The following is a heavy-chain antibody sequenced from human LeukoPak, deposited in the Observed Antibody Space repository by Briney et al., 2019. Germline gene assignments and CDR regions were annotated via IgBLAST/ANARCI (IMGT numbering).Heavy chain of an antibody. J-gene: IGHJ6*03. D-gene: IGHD4-11*01. V-gene: IGHV4-4*07. CDR1: GGSISSYY. CDR2: IYTSGST. CDR3: AREQETTVTIWDYYYYYYMDV. Sequence: PSETLSLTCTVSGGSISSYYWSWIRQPAGKGLEWIGRIYTSGSTNYNPSLKSRVTISVDTSKNQFSLKLSSVTAADTAVYYCAREQETTVTIWDYYYYYYMDVWGKGTTVTVSS.